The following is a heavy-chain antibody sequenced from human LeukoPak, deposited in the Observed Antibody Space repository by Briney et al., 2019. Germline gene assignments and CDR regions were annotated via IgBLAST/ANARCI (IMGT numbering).Heavy chain of an antibody. D-gene: IGHD5-24*01. V-gene: IGHV3-23*01. CDR2: IHYNGDST. J-gene: IGHJ4*02. CDR3: AKVIREVDMSHDY. CDR1: GFTLSNYA. Sequence: GGSLRLSCAASGFTLSNYAMSWVSQAPGKGLEWVSSIHYNGDSTYYADSVKGRFTISRDNSKNTLYLQMNSLRVEDTAVYYCAKVIREVDMSHDYWGQGALVTVSS.